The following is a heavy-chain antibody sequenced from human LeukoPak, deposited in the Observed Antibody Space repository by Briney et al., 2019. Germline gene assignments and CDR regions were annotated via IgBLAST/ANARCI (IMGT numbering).Heavy chain of an antibody. CDR1: GFTFSSFV. Sequence: GGSLRLSCSASGFTFSSFVMHWVRQAPGKGLEWVGRIKSKTDGGTTDYAAPVKGRFTISRDDSKNTLYLQMNSLKTEDTAVYYCTTDIYSGNYDYWGQGTLVTVSS. J-gene: IGHJ4*02. CDR2: IKSKTDGGTT. V-gene: IGHV3-15*01. CDR3: TTDIYSGNYDY. D-gene: IGHD1-26*01.